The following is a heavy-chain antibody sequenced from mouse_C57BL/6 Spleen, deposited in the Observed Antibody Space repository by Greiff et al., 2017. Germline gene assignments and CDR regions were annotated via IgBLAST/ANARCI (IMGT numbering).Heavy chain of an antibody. CDR2: IDPETGGT. CDR3: TRYYYGSSRFFSD. CDR1: GSTFTDYE. V-gene: IGHV1-15*01. Sequence: QVQLQQPGAELVRPGASVTLSCKASGSTFTDYEMNWVKQTPVHGLEVIGDIDPETGGTAYNQKFKGKAILTADKSSSTAYMERRSLTSEYSACYYCTRYYYGSSRFFSDWGQGTLVTVSA. D-gene: IGHD1-1*01. J-gene: IGHJ3*01.